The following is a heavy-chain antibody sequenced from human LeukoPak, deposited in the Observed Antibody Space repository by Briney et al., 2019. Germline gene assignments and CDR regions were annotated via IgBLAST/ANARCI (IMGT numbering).Heavy chain of an antibody. CDR3: TRDSGTSGEVKFDP. J-gene: IGHJ5*02. CDR1: GGSIRSTSYY. D-gene: IGHD3-10*01. V-gene: IGHV4-39*07. Sequence: SETLSLTCTVSGGSIRSTSYYWGWIRQPPGKGLEWIGRIYSTGIITYNPSLKSRVTMSVDTSKNQLSLRLISVTAADTAVYYCTRDSGTSGEVKFDPWGQGSLVTVSS. CDR2: IYSTGII.